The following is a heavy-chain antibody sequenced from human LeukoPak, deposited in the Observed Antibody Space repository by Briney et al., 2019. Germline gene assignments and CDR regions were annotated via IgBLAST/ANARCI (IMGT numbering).Heavy chain of an antibody. V-gene: IGHV4-39*01. D-gene: IGHD3-3*01. CDR1: GGSISSSSYY. Sequence: SETLSLTCTVSGGSISSSSYYWGWIRQPPGKGLKWIGGIYYSGSTYYNPSLKSRVTISVDTSKNRFSLKLSSVTAADTAVYYCARRAGYDFWSGVFDYWGQGTLVTVSS. CDR2: IYYSGST. J-gene: IGHJ4*02. CDR3: ARRAGYDFWSGVFDY.